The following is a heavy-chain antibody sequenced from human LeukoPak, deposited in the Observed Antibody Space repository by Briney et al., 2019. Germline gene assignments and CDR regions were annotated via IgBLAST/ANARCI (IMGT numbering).Heavy chain of an antibody. Sequence: PSETLSLTCAVYGGSFSGYYWSWIRQPPGKGLEWIGEINHSGSTNYNPSLKSRVTISADTSKNQFSLKLSSVTAADTAVYYCARRLTNWGQGTLVTVSS. J-gene: IGHJ4*02. CDR3: ARRLTN. V-gene: IGHV4-34*01. CDR2: INHSGST. CDR1: GGSFSGYY. D-gene: IGHD1-14*01.